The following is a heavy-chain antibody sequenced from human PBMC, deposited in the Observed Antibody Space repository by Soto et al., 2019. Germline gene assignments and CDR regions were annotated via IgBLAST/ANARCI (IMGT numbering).Heavy chain of an antibody. V-gene: IGHV3-30-3*01. CDR3: AKDLQQELVRDYYYGMDV. D-gene: IGHD6-13*01. CDR2: ISYDGSNK. Sequence: PGGSLRLSCAASGFTFSSYAMHWVRQAPGKGLEWVAVISYDGSNKYYADSVKGRFTISRDNSKNTLYLQMNSLRAEDTAVYYCAKDLQQELVRDYYYGMDVWGQGTTVTVSS. CDR1: GFTFSSYA. J-gene: IGHJ6*02.